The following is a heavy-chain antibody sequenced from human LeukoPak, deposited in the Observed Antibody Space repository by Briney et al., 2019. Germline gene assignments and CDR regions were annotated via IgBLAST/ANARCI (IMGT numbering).Heavy chain of an antibody. CDR2: IIPIFGTA. CDR3: ARDFYYYDSSGYYYETYFDY. V-gene: IGHV1-69*05. D-gene: IGHD3-22*01. J-gene: IGHJ4*02. CDR1: GGTFSSYA. Sequence: SVKVSCKASGGTFSSYAISWVRQAPGQGLEWMGGIIPIFGTANYAQKFQGRVTITTDESTSTAYMELSSLRSEDTAVYYCARDFYYYDSSGYYYETYFDYWGQGTLVTVSS.